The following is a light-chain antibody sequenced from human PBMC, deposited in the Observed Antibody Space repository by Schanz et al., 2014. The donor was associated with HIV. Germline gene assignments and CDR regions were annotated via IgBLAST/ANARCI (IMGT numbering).Light chain of an antibody. J-gene: IGKJ2*01. CDR3: QQSSSIPYT. Sequence: IQLTQSPSSLSASVGDRVTITCRASQGISSYLAWYQQKPGKAPKLLIYAASTLQSGVPSRFSGSGSGTDFTLTISSLQPEDFATYYCQQSSSIPYTFGRGTKLDLK. V-gene: IGKV1-39*01. CDR2: AAS. CDR1: QGISSY.